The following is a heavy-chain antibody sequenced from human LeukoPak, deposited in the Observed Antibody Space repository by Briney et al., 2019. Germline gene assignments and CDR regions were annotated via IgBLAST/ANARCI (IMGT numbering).Heavy chain of an antibody. Sequence: EASVSVCFTASAYTFTIYGINWVRQAPGQGLEWMGWINAYNTNTNYAQTFQGKVTFTTDTPKTKAFMELRSLRSDDTAGYYCARSEAWIDGGDDLDSWGQGTLVTVSS. CDR3: ARSEAWIDGGDDLDS. V-gene: IGHV1-18*01. CDR1: AYTFTIYG. D-gene: IGHD1-1*01. J-gene: IGHJ4*02. CDR2: INAYNTNT.